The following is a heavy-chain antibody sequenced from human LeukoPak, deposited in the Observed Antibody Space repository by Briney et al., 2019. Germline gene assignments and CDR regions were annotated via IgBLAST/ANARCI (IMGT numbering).Heavy chain of an antibody. CDR2: INPSGGGT. J-gene: IGHJ4*02. Sequence: ASVKVSCKASGYTFTSSYMHWVRQAPGQGLEWMGIINPSGGGTSYAQKFQGRVTMTRDTSTSTVYMELRSLRSDDTAVYYCARAGSSGYVSFYDYWGQGTLVTVSS. CDR1: GYTFTSSY. D-gene: IGHD3-22*01. CDR3: ARAGSSGYVSFYDY. V-gene: IGHV1-46*01.